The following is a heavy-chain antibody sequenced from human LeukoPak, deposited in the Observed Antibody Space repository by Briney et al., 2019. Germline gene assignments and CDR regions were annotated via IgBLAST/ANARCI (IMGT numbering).Heavy chain of an antibody. V-gene: IGHV1-2*02. CDR1: GYTFTGYY. CDR2: INPNSGGT. CDR3: ARLTWGGEPHDY. J-gene: IGHJ4*02. D-gene: IGHD3-16*01. Sequence: ASVKVSCKASGYTFTGYYMHWVRQAPGQGLEWMGWINPNSGGTNYAQKFQGRVTMTRDTSISTAYMELSRLRSDDTAVYYCARLTWGGEPHDYWGQGTLATVSS.